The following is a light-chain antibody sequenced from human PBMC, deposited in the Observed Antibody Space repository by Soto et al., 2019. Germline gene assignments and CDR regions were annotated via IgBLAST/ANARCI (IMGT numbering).Light chain of an antibody. V-gene: IGKV1-33*01. CDR1: QDITNY. J-gene: IGKJ2*01. CDR3: QHYDSLPYT. Sequence: DIQMTQSPSSLSASVGDRVTITCQASQDITNYLNWYQQKPGEAPKLLVHEASNLETGVPSRFSGGGSRTHYTFTISSLQPEDAATYFCQHYDSLPYTFGQGTKLEIK. CDR2: EAS.